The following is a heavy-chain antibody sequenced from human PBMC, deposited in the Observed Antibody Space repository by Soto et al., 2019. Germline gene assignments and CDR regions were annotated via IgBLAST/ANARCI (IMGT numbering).Heavy chain of an antibody. CDR2: ISAYNGNT. CDR3: ARDALNGYSSSWYESIQAPYFDY. CDR1: GYTFTSYG. D-gene: IGHD6-13*01. V-gene: IGHV1-18*01. J-gene: IGHJ4*02. Sequence: QVQLVQSGAEVKKPGASVKVSCKASGYTFTSYGISWVRQAPGQGLEWMGWISAYNGNTNYAQKPTGRVTMTTATATSTAYMELRSLRSDDTAVYYCARDALNGYSSSWYESIQAPYFDYWGQGTLVTVSS.